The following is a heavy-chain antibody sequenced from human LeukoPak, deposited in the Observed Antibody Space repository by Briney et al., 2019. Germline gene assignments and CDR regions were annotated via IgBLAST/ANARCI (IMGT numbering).Heavy chain of an antibody. CDR2: INPSGGST. D-gene: IGHD5/OR15-5a*01. CDR3: ARSTYSVYMDV. V-gene: IGHV1-46*01. Sequence: GASVKVSCKASGYTFTSYYMHWVRQAPGQGLEWMGIINPSGGSTSYAQKFQGRVTMTRDMSTSTVYMELSSLRSEDTAVYYCARSTYSVYMDVWGQGTLVTVSS. J-gene: IGHJ4*02. CDR1: GYTFTSYY.